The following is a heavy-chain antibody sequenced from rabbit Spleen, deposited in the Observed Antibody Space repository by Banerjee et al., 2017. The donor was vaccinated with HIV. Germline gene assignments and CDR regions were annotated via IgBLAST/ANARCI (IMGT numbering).Heavy chain of an antibody. V-gene: IGHV1S45*01. CDR3: ARDTGSSFSSYGMDL. D-gene: IGHD8-1*01. Sequence: QQQLEESGGDLVKPEGSLTLTCTASGFSFSRHLYMCWVRQAPGKGLELIACIYGASGGSAWYANWAKGRFTISKTSSTTVTLQMTSLTVADTATYFCARDTGSSFSSYGMDLWGQGTLVTVS. CDR2: IYGASGGSA. J-gene: IGHJ6*01. CDR1: GFSFSRHLY.